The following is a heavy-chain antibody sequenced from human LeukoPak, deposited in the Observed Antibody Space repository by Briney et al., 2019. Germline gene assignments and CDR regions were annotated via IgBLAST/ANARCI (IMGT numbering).Heavy chain of an antibody. CDR2: TSDDGRNK. Sequence: GGSLRLSCAASGFTFSDYSMHWVRQAPGKGLEWVTLTSDDGRNKNYADSVKGRFTISRDDSRNTLYLQMISLRVEDTAVYYCARDQIYGATFDYWGQGTLVTVSS. CDR1: GFTFSDYS. V-gene: IGHV3-30*04. J-gene: IGHJ4*02. D-gene: IGHD4-17*01. CDR3: ARDQIYGATFDY.